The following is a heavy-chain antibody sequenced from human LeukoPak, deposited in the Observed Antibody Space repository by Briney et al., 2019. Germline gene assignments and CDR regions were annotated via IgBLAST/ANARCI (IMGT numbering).Heavy chain of an antibody. Sequence: ASVKVSCKASGYTFTGYYMHWVRQAPGQGLEWMGWINPNSGGTNYAQKFQGRFTMTKDTSISTSYMNLSRLRYDDTAVYYCARDTNHVASLAAAGILLLYYYYMDVWGKGTTVTVSS. J-gene: IGHJ6*03. D-gene: IGHD6-13*01. V-gene: IGHV1-2*02. CDR1: GYTFTGYY. CDR2: INPNSGGT. CDR3: ARDTNHVASLAAAGILLLYYYYMDV.